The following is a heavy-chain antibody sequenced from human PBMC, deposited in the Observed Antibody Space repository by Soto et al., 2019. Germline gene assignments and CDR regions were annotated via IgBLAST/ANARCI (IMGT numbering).Heavy chain of an antibody. D-gene: IGHD2-21*01. J-gene: IGHJ3*02. CDR2: IYYSGNT. CDR3: ARDGCVHNDAFDI. V-gene: IGHV4-59*01. Sequence: QVQLQESGPGLVKPSETLSLTCTVSGGSISSYYWTWIRQPPGKGLEWIGYIYYSGNTNYNPSPKSRVTIFAETSRDHFSRTVSSVTAAGTAVYYCARDGCVHNDAFDIWGEGTMVTVSS. CDR1: GGSISSYY.